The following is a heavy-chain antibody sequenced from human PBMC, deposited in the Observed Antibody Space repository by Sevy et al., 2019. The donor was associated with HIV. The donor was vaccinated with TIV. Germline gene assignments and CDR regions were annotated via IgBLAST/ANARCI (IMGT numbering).Heavy chain of an antibody. V-gene: IGHV3-30-3*01. D-gene: IGHD1-1*01. CDR2: ISFDGSNE. CDR1: GFTFSISA. Sequence: GGSLRLSCAASGFTFSISAMTWVRQAPGKGLEWVATISFDGSNEHYADSVKGRFTISRDNSKNSLFLQMNSLRADDSAVYYCALERLSSAVAEYFHNWGQGTLVTVSS. CDR3: ALERLSSAVAEYFHN. J-gene: IGHJ1*01.